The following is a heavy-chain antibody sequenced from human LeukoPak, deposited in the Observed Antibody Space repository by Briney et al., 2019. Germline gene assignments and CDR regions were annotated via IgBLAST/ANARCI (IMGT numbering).Heavy chain of an antibody. D-gene: IGHD1-26*01. CDR2: LHSGGGT. CDR3: ARDRSGTYLDY. J-gene: IGHJ4*02. CDR1: GGSVWSSF. Sequence: GGSLRLSCAESGGSVWSSFRSWIRQAPGKGLEWVASLHSGGGTDYADCVRGRLTISRDNSKDILYLQMNSLRAQDTAAYYCARDRSGTYLDYWGQGTLLTVS. V-gene: IGHV3-66*01.